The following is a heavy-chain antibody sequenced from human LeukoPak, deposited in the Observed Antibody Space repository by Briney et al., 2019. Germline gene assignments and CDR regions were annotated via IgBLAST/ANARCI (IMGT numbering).Heavy chain of an antibody. CDR2: IHYDGSKK. V-gene: IGHV3-30*02. D-gene: IGHD6-19*01. CDR1: GFSFSYQG. J-gene: IGHJ4*02. Sequence: PGGSLRLSCAGSGFSFSYQGMTWVRQAPGKGLEWVALIHYDGSKKYYADSVRGRFTTSRDNSKNTLFLQMNSLTTEDTAVCYCAKDTGYTSGRLDYWGQGNLVTVSS. CDR3: AKDTGYTSGRLDY.